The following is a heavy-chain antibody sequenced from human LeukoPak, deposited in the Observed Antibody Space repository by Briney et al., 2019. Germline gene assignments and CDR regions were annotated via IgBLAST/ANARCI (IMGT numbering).Heavy chain of an antibody. CDR1: GGSFSSYY. J-gene: IGHJ6*02. D-gene: IGHD4-17*01. Sequence: SETLSLTCTVSGGSFSSYYWSWIRQPAGKGLEWIGRIYTSGSTNYNPSLKSRVTMSVDTSKNQFSLKLSSVTAADTAVYYCARDGATVTTKNYYYGMDVWGQGTTVTVSS. CDR3: ARDGATVTTKNYYYGMDV. CDR2: IYTSGST. V-gene: IGHV4-4*07.